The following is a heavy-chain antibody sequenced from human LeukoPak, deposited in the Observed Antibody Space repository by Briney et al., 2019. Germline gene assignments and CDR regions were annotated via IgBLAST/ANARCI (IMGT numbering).Heavy chain of an antibody. CDR3: AREAQAMVRGVVYFDY. V-gene: IGHV4-30-4*01. J-gene: IGHJ4*02. Sequence: SETLSLTCTVSVGSISSGVYYWSWIRQPPVKGLESVGYIYYSGSTYYNPSLKSRVTISVDTSKNQFSLKLSSVTAADTAVYYCAREAQAMVRGVVYFDYWRQGTLVTVSS. CDR1: VGSISSGVYY. D-gene: IGHD3-10*01. CDR2: IYYSGST.